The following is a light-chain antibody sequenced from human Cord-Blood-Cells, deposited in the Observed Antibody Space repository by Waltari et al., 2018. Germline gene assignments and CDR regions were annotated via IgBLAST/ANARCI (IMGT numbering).Light chain of an antibody. CDR3: CSYAGSYTVV. Sequence: QSALTQPRSVSGSPGQSVTISCTGTSSDVGGYNYVSWYQQHPGKAPKLMIYDVSKRPAGVPDRLSCSKSGTTASLTISGLQAEDEADYYCCSYAGSYTVVFGGGTKLTVL. J-gene: IGLJ2*01. CDR2: DVS. CDR1: SSDVGGYNY. V-gene: IGLV2-11*01.